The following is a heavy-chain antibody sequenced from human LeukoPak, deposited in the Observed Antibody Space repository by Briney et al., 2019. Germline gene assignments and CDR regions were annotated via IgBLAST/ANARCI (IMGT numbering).Heavy chain of an antibody. V-gene: IGHV3-21*01. CDR1: GFTFSAYS. Sequence: GGSLRLSCAASGFTFSAYSLNWVRQAPGMGLEWISSISFSGTYIYYADSLKGRITISRDNAKNSLYLQMNSLRAEDTAVYHCARDHYGGNSVAAFDIWGQGTMVTVSS. J-gene: IGHJ3*02. CDR2: ISFSGTYI. CDR3: ARDHYGGNSVAAFDI. D-gene: IGHD4-23*01.